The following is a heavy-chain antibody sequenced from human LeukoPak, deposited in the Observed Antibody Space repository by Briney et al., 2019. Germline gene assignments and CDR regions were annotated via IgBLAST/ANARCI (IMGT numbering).Heavy chain of an antibody. D-gene: IGHD6-6*01. CDR2: INQSGST. CDR3: ARRGSMTGPPPL. CDR1: GGSFSGYY. Sequence: SETLSLTCAVYGGSFSGYYWSWIRQPPGKGLEWIGEINQSGSTSYNPSLKSRVTISVDTSKNQFSLKLSSVTAADTAVYYCARRGSMTGPPPLWGQGTLVTVSS. J-gene: IGHJ4*02. V-gene: IGHV4-34*01.